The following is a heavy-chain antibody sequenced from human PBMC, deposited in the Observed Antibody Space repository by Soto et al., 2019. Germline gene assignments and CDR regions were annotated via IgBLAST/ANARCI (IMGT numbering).Heavy chain of an antibody. D-gene: IGHD6-13*01. J-gene: IGHJ4*02. V-gene: IGHV2-5*02. Sequence: QITLKESGPTLVKSTQTLTLTCSFSGFSFSTYGTGVGWIRQPPGKALEYLALIYWDDDKHYSPSLKNRLPITKDTSKPQVVLTMTNMDPVDTATYYCAHMVGSWCHYYLDSWGQSTLGTISS. CDR1: GFSFSTYGTG. CDR3: AHMVGSWCHYYLDS. CDR2: IYWDDDK.